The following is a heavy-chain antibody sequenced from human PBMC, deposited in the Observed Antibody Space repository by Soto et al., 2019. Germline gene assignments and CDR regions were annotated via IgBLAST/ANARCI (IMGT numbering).Heavy chain of an antibody. CDR1: GYTFTGYY. D-gene: IGHD2-2*01. CDR2: INPNSGGT. Sequence: ASVKVSCKASGYTFTGYYMHWVRQAPGQGLEWMGWINPNSGGTNYAQKFQGRVTMTRDTSISTAYMELSRLRSDDTAVYYCARVLCHTDDCSSTYSPASAFDIWGQGTMATV. V-gene: IGHV1-2*02. J-gene: IGHJ3*02. CDR3: ARVLCHTDDCSSTYSPASAFDI.